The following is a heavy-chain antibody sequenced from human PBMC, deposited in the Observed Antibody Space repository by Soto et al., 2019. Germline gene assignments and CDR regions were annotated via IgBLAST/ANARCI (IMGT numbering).Heavy chain of an antibody. CDR2: ISYDGSNK. CDR3: ARTTPQH. Sequence: PGGSLRLSCAASGFTFSSYAMHWVRQAPGKGLEWVAVISYDGSNKYYADSVKGRFTISRDNSKNTLYLQMNSLRAEDTAVYYCARTTPQHWGQGTLVTVSS. J-gene: IGHJ1*01. CDR1: GFTFSSYA. V-gene: IGHV3-30-3*01.